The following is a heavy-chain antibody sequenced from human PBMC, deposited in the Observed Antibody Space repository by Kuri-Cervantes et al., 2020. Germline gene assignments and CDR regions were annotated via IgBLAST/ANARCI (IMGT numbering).Heavy chain of an antibody. CDR1: GFTFSSYS. D-gene: IGHD6-13*01. J-gene: IGHJ4*02. CDR2: ISSSSSTI. Sequence: GGSLRLSCAASGFTFSSYSMNWVRQAPGKGLEWVSYISSSSSTIYYADSVKGRFTISRDNAKNTLYLQMNSLRAEDTAVYYCAKDRTYPSAAGYFDYWGQGTLVTVSS. CDR3: AKDRTYPSAAGYFDY. V-gene: IGHV3-48*01.